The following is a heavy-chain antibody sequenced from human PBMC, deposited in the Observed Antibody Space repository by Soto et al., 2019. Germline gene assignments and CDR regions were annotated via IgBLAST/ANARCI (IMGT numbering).Heavy chain of an antibody. Sequence: SETLSLTCAVYGGSFSGYYWSWIRQPPGKGLEWIGEINHSGSTNYNPSLKSRVTISVDTSKNQFSLKLSSVTAADTAVYYCARGPRIYDFWSGRNYYYYGMDVWGQGTTVTVSS. J-gene: IGHJ6*02. CDR3: ARGPRIYDFWSGRNYYYYGMDV. CDR2: INHSGST. D-gene: IGHD3-3*01. CDR1: GGSFSGYY. V-gene: IGHV4-34*01.